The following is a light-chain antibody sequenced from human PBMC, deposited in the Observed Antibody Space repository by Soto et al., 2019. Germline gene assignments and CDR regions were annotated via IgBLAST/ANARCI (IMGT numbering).Light chain of an antibody. J-gene: IGLJ1*01. CDR2: DVS. V-gene: IGLV2-14*03. CDR3: SSYTSSSTYV. CDR1: SSDVGGYNY. Sequence: QSVLTQPASVSGSPGQSIALSCTGTSSDVGGYNYVSWYQHHPGKAPKLMIYDVSNRPSGVSNRFSGSKSGNTASLTISGLQAEDEADYYCSSYTSSSTYVFGTGTKVTVL.